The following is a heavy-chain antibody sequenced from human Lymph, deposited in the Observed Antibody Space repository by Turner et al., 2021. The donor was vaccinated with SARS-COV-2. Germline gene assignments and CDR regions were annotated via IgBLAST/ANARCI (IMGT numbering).Heavy chain of an antibody. Sequence: QVQLVDSGGGVVPPGRALTLSRAASGSTFSTYAIHWVRQAAGKGLGWVAVISYDGSNKYYADSVKGRFTISRDNSKNTLYLQMNSLRAEDTAVYYCAGYGSGGYFYYGLDVWGQGTTVTVSS. V-gene: IGHV3-30*04. CDR1: GSTFSTYA. J-gene: IGHJ6*02. CDR3: AGYGSGGYFYYGLDV. D-gene: IGHD3-10*01. CDR2: ISYDGSNK.